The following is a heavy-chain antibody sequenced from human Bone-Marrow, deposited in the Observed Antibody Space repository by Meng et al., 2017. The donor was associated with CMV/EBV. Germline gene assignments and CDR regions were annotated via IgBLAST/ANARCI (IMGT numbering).Heavy chain of an antibody. D-gene: IGHD6-6*01. CDR3: ARLGYSSSNAFDI. CDR2: IRHDGSNK. V-gene: IGHV3-30*02. CDR1: GFTFDYYG. J-gene: IGHJ3*02. Sequence: GGSLRLSCTASGFTFDYYGMHWVRQPPGKGLEWVAFIRHDGSNKFYRDSVRGRFTISRDNSKNTLYLQMSSLRAEDTAVYYCARLGYSSSNAFDIWGQGSMVTVSS.